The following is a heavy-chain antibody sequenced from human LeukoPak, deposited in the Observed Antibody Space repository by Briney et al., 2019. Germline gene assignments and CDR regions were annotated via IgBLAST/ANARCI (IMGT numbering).Heavy chain of an antibody. Sequence: PGGSLRLSCAASGFTFSSYAMRWVRQAPGQRLEWVAAISGSGGSTYYADPVKGRLTISRDNSKNTLYLQMNSLRAEDTAVYYCAKVMTRTMVRGVPPSDYWGQGTLVTVSS. D-gene: IGHD3-10*01. CDR2: ISGSGGST. J-gene: IGHJ4*02. V-gene: IGHV3-23*01. CDR1: GFTFSSYA. CDR3: AKVMTRTMVRGVPPSDY.